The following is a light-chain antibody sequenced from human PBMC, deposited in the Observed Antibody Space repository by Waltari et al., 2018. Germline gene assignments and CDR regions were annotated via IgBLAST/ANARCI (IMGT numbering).Light chain of an antibody. CDR2: YVS. Sequence: QSALTQPASVSGSPGQSIAISCTGTYSDVGGYNYVSWYQPHPGKAPKLMIYYVSNRPSGVSNRFSGSKAGNTASLAISGLQVEYEAHYYCSSFSSGSTLVVFGGGTKLTVL. CDR1: YSDVGGYNY. CDR3: SSFSSGSTLVV. V-gene: IGLV2-14*03. J-gene: IGLJ2*01.